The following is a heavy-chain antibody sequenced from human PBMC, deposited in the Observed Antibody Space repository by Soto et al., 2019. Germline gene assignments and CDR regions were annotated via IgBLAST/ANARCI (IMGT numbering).Heavy chain of an antibody. J-gene: IGHJ4*02. CDR1: GYTFTGYY. CDR2: INPNSVCT. D-gene: IGHD5-18*01. CDR3: ARGRGYSYGFHCDY. V-gene: IGHV1-2*04. Sequence: ASVKVSCKASGYTFTGYYMHWVRQAPGQGLKRMGCINPNSVCTNYAQKFQGLVTITRDTSISTAYMDLSRLRSDDTAVYYCARGRGYSYGFHCDYWGQGTLVTVSS.